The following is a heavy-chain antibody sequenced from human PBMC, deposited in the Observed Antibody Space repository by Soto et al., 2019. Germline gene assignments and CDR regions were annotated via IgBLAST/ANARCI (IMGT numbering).Heavy chain of an antibody. Sequence: PSETLCVTCTVSGGSISSYYWSWIRQPPGKGLEWIGYIYYSGSTNYNPSLKSRVTISVDTSKNQFSLKLSSVTAADTAVYYCARAVAETLFDYWGQGTLVTVSS. D-gene: IGHD6-19*01. CDR2: IYYSGST. J-gene: IGHJ4*02. V-gene: IGHV4-59*01. CDR1: GGSISSYY. CDR3: ARAVAETLFDY.